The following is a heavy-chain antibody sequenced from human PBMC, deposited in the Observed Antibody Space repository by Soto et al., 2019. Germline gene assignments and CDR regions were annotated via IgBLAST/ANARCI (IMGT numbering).Heavy chain of an antibody. CDR3: ARDQFLLRFLEWSYGMDV. D-gene: IGHD3-3*01. V-gene: IGHV3-33*01. CDR2: IWYDGSNK. J-gene: IGHJ6*02. Sequence: PGGSLRLSCAASGFTFSSYGMHWVRQAPGKGLEWVAVIWYDGSNKYYADSVKGRFTISRDNSKNTLYLQMNSLRAEDTAVYYCARDQFLLRFLEWSYGMDVWGQGTTVTVSS. CDR1: GFTFSSYG.